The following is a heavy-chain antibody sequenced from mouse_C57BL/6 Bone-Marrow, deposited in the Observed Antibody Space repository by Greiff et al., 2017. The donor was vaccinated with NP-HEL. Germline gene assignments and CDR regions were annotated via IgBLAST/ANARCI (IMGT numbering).Heavy chain of an antibody. J-gene: IGHJ4*01. CDR3: VRMDY. CDR2: RRRKSSNYAT. Sequence: EAGGGLVQPKGSLKLSCAASGFTFNTYAMHWVRQAPGKGLEGVARRRRKSSNYATYYADSVKDRITISRDDSQSMRYLQMNNLKTQDTAMYYCVRMDYWGQGTSVTVSS. CDR1: GFTFNTYA. V-gene: IGHV10-3*01.